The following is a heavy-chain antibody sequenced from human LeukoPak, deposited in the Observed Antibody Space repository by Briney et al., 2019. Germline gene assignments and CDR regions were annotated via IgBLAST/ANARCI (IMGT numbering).Heavy chain of an antibody. D-gene: IGHD2-15*01. Sequence: GGSLRLSRVTVGFNIRDYGFNWVRQTPGKGLEWVSYVSSSGSTTSYADSVKGRFTISRDNAKNSLYLQMNSLIAEDTAMYYCARGGAARPDLWGQGGLVTVSS. J-gene: IGHJ4*01. CDR1: GFNIRDYG. CDR2: VSSSGSTT. CDR3: ARGGAARPDL. V-gene: IGHV3-48*01.